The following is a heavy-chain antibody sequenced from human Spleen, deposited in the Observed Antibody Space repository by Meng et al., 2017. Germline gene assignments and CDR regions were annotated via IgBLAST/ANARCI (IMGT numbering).Heavy chain of an antibody. CDR2: IWYDGSNK. D-gene: IGHD2-15*01. Sequence: GSLRLSCTASGFIFANYALNWVRQAPGKGLEWVAVIWYDGSNKYYADSVKGRLTISRDNSKNTLYLQMNSLRAEDTAVYYCAVGYCSGGSCYPLTVGMDVWGQGTTVTVSS. CDR1: GFIFANYA. CDR3: AVGYCSGGSCYPLTVGMDV. V-gene: IGHV3-33*01. J-gene: IGHJ6*02.